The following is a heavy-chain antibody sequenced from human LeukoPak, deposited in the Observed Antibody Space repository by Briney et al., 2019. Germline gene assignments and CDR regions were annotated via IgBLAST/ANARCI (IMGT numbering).Heavy chain of an antibody. V-gene: IGHV4-59*11. D-gene: IGHD3-22*01. J-gene: IGHJ6*03. Sequence: SETLSLTCTVSGGSINGHYWNWIRQSPGEGLEWIGYISYSWSTKYNPSLKSRVTISVDTAKSQVSLELSSVTAADTAVYYCARAGEHYYDSSGYYSTKYYYYMDVWGKGTTVTISS. CDR1: GGSINGHY. CDR3: ARAGEHYYDSSGYYSTKYYYYMDV. CDR2: ISYSWST.